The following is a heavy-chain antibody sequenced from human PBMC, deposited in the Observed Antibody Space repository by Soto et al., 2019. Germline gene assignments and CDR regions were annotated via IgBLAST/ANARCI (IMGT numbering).Heavy chain of an antibody. V-gene: IGHV3-23*04. CDR3: EKERTGSNHYSGMDV. CDR1: GFTFSSYA. D-gene: IGHD1-26*01. CDR2: ISGSCTGT. Sequence: EGQLVESGGGLVQPGGSLRLSCEGSGFTFSSYALSWVRLRPGRGLEWVAWISGSCTGTNSAASVKGRFTITRDISKTTVSLQMSSLTVEDTAVYYCEKERTGSNHYSGMDVWGQGTAVTVSS. J-gene: IGHJ6*02.